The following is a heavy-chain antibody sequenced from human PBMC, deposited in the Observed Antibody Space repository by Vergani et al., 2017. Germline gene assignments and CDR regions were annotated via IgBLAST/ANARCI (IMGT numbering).Heavy chain of an antibody. V-gene: IGHV3-30*18. CDR2: ISYDGSNK. Sequence: VQLVESGGGVVQPGRSLRLSCAASGFTFSSYGMHWVRQAPGKGLEWVAVISYDGSNKYYADSVKGRFTISRDNSKNTLYLQMNSLRAEDTAVYYCAKDAGYSQLWGQGTLVTVSS. CDR1: GFTFSSYG. J-gene: IGHJ4*02. D-gene: IGHD3-22*01. CDR3: AKDAGYSQL.